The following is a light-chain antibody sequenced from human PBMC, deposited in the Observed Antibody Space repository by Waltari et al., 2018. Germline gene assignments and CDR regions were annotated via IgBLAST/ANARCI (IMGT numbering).Light chain of an antibody. CDR1: QSVLYNSNNKNY. CDR2: WAS. V-gene: IGKV4-1*01. J-gene: IGKJ2*01. CDR3: QQYYTSSMYT. Sequence: DIVMTQSPDSLAVSLGERATLSCMSSQSVLYNSNNKNYLAWYQQKPGQPPKLLIYWASTRPSGVPDRFTGGGSGTDFTLTISNLQAEDVAVYFCQQYYTSSMYTFGQGTKLEIK.